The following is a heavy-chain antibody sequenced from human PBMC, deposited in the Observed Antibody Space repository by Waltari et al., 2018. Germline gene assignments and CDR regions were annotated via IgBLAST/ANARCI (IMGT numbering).Heavy chain of an antibody. CDR3: ARRTGLSSSSWYYFDY. D-gene: IGHD6-13*01. V-gene: IGHV4-59*08. Sequence: QVQLQESGPGLVKPSETLSITCTVSGGSITTYYWSWIRQPPGKGLEWIGYIYYTGSTNYNPSLKSRVTMSVDTSKNQFSLKLRSVTAADTAVYYCARRTGLSSSSWYYFDYWGQGTLVTVSS. CDR2: IYYTGST. J-gene: IGHJ4*02. CDR1: GGSITTYY.